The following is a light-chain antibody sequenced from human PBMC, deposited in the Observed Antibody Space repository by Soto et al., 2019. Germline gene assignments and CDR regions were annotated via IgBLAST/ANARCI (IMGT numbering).Light chain of an antibody. CDR2: GAF. CDR1: QSVSSNY. Sequence: VLTQSPGTLSVSPGDSATFSCRASQSVSSNYLAWYQQKTGQAPRLLIYGAFKRATGIPDRLSGSGSGTDFNLTISRMEPEDFAVYCCQKYGSSPRTFGQGTKVDIK. V-gene: IGKV3-20*01. J-gene: IGKJ1*01. CDR3: QKYGSSPRT.